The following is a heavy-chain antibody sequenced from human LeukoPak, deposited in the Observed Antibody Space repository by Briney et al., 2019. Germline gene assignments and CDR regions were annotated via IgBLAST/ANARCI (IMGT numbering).Heavy chain of an antibody. J-gene: IGHJ4*02. V-gene: IGHV2-5*01. CDR1: GFSLTTSGVG. CDR3: VHSGPGNGYCSSTSCLLHLDY. CDR2: IYWNDDK. D-gene: IGHD2-2*01. Sequence: SGPTLVNPTQTLTLTCTFSGFSLTTSGVGVGWIRQPPGKALEWLALIYWNDDKRYSPSLQSRLTITKDTSKNQVVLTMTDMDPVDTATYYCVHSGPGNGYCSSTSCLLHLDYWGQGTLVTVSS.